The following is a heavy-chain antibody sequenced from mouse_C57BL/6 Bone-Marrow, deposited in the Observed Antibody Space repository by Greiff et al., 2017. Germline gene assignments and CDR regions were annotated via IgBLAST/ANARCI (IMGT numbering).Heavy chain of an antibody. V-gene: IGHV1-84*01. CDR3: ARDRDGSSYYYAMGY. CDR2: SYPGSGNT. CDR1: GYTFTDYY. D-gene: IGHD1-1*01. J-gene: IGHJ4*01. Sequence: VQLQQSGPELVKPGASVKISCKASGYTFTDYYINWVKQRPGQGLEWIGWSYPGSGNTKYNEKFKGKATLTVDTSSSTAYMQVSSLTSEDSAVYFCARDRDGSSYYYAMGYWGQGTSVTVSS.